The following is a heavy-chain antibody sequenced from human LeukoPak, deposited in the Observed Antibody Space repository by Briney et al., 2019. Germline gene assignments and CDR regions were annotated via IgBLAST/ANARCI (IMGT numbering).Heavy chain of an antibody. V-gene: IGHV3-66*02. CDR3: ARDSGAYYDFWSGYYNNYYYYYMDV. Sequence: PGGSLRLSCAASGFTVSSNYMSWVRQAPGKGLEWVSVIYSGGSTYYADSVKGRFTISRDNSENTLYLQMNSLRAEDTAVYYCARDSGAYYDFWSGYYNNYYYYYMDVWGKGTTVTVSS. CDR2: IYSGGST. J-gene: IGHJ6*03. CDR1: GFTVSSNY. D-gene: IGHD3-3*01.